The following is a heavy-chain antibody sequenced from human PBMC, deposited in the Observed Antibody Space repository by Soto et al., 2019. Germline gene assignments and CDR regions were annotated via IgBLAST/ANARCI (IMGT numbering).Heavy chain of an antibody. V-gene: IGHV3-66*01. Sequence: VQLVESGGGLVQPGGSLRLSCAVSGFTVSTNYMSWVRQAPGKGLESVSIIYSDGSTYYADSVKGRFTTSRDRARNTLYLQMDNLRADDTAVYHCARDSSYYGSGRGFFDYWGQGTLVTVSS. CDR1: GFTVSTNY. CDR2: IYSDGST. J-gene: IGHJ4*02. D-gene: IGHD3-10*01. CDR3: ARDSSYYGSGRGFFDY.